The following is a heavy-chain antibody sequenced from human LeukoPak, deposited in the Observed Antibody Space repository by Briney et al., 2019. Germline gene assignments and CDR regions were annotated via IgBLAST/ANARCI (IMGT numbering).Heavy chain of an antibody. J-gene: IGHJ6*02. CDR2: INHSGST. D-gene: IGHD1-14*01. CDR3: ARTGAYYYYGMDV. CDR1: GGSFSGYY. Sequence: SETLSLTCAVYGGSFSGYYWSWIRQPPGKGLEWIGEINHSGSTNYNPSLKSRVTISVDTSKNQFSLKLSSVTAADTAVYYCARTGAYYYYGMDVWGRGTTVTVSS. V-gene: IGHV4-34*01.